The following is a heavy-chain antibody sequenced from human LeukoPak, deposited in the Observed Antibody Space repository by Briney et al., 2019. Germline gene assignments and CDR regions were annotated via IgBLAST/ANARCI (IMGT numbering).Heavy chain of an antibody. Sequence: PSETLSLTCTVSGGSISSYYWSWIRQPPGKGLEWIGYIYYSGSTNYNPSLKSRVTISVDTSKNQFSLKLSSVTAADTAVYYCARDSHPWSRGTLVTVSS. CDR3: ARDSHP. CDR2: IYYSGST. J-gene: IGHJ5*02. V-gene: IGHV4-59*01. CDR1: GGSISSYY.